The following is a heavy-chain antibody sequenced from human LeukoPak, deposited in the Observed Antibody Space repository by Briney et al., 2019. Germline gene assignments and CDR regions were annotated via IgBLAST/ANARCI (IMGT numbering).Heavy chain of an antibody. V-gene: IGHV3-30*03. CDR3: ARSGSGSYGGYDY. CDR1: GFTFSSYG. Sequence: GGSLRLSCAASGFTFSSYGMHWVRQAPGKGLEWVAVISYDGSNKYYADSVKGRFTISRDNSKNTLYLQMNSLRAEDTAVYYCARSGSGSYGGYDYWGQGTLVTVSS. D-gene: IGHD1-26*01. J-gene: IGHJ4*02. CDR2: ISYDGSNK.